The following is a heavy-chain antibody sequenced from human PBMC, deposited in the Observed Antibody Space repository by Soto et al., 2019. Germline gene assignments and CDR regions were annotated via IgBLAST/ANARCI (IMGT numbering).Heavy chain of an antibody. D-gene: IGHD3-3*02. Sequence: SETLSLTCTVSGDSISGYYWSWIRQPPGKGLEWIGYIYYSGSTYYNPSLKSRVTISVDTSKNQFSLKLSSVTAADTAVYYCAREAFLRGMDVWGQGTTVTVSS. V-gene: IGHV4-59*12. CDR1: GDSISGYY. CDR2: IYYSGST. CDR3: AREAFLRGMDV. J-gene: IGHJ6*02.